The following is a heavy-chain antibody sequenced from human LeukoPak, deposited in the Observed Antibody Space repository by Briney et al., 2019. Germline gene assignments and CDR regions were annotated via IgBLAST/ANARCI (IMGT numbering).Heavy chain of an antibody. D-gene: IGHD6-6*01. J-gene: IGHJ3*02. CDR2: IYYSGST. Sequence: SETLSLTCTVSGGSISSYYWSWIRQPPGKGLEWIGYIYYSGSTYYNPSLKSRVTISVDTSKNQFSLKLSSVTAADTAVYYCASQGILSARFIDIWGQGTMVTVS. V-gene: IGHV4-59*08. CDR3: ASQGILSARFIDI. CDR1: GGSISSYY.